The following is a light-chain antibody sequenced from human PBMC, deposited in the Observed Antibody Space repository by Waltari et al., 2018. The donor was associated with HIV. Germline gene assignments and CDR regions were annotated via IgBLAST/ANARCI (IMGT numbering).Light chain of an antibody. CDR2: AAS. CDR3: QQTFISPQT. V-gene: IGKV1-39*01. CDR1: QNINNY. J-gene: IGKJ5*01. Sequence: DIQMTQSPSSLSASVGDRVTITCRAHQNINNYLNWYHQTPGKAPRLLIFAASNLQSGVPSRFSGSGSGTDFTLTVTSLQPEDFATYYCQQTFISPQTFGQGTRLEIK.